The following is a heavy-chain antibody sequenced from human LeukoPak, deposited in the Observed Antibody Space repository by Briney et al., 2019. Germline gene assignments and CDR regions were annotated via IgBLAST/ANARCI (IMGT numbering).Heavy chain of an antibody. CDR2: ISGSGGST. CDR1: GFTFSSYG. Sequence: PGGSLRLSCAASGFTFSSYGMSSVRQAPGKGLEWVSAISGSGGSTYYADSVKGRFTISRDNSKNTLYLQMNSLRAEDTAIYYCAKGVLPTGFDYWGQGTLVTVSS. D-gene: IGHD3-10*01. J-gene: IGHJ4*02. V-gene: IGHV3-23*01. CDR3: AKGVLPTGFDY.